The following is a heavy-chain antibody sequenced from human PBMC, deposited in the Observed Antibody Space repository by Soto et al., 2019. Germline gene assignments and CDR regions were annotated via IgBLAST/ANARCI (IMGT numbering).Heavy chain of an antibody. CDR3: ARDSEGSPGWYYYYYGMDV. CDR2: INPNSGGT. D-gene: IGHD1-26*01. Sequence: ASVKVSCKASGYTFTGYYMHWVRQAPGQGLEWMGWINPNSGGTNYAQKFQGRVTMTRDTSISTAYMELSRLRSDDTAVYYCARDSEGSPGWYYYYYGMDVWGQGTTVTVSS. CDR1: GYTFTGYY. J-gene: IGHJ6*02. V-gene: IGHV1-2*02.